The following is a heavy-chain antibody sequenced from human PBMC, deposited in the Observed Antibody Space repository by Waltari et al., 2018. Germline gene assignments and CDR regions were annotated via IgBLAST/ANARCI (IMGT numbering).Heavy chain of an antibody. CDR1: GGSISSYY. J-gene: IGHJ6*02. CDR2: IYYSGST. Sequence: QVQLQESGPGLVTPSETLSLTCTVSGGSISSYYWSWIRQPPGKGLEWIGYIYYSGSTNYNPSLKSRVTISVDTSKNQFSLKLSSVTAADTAVYYCAREGLHHYYYYGMDVWGQGTTVTVSS. D-gene: IGHD4-4*01. CDR3: AREGLHHYYYYGMDV. V-gene: IGHV4-59*01.